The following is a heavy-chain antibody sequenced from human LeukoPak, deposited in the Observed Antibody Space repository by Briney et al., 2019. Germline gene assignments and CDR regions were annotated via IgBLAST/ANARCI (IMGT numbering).Heavy chain of an antibody. Sequence: GGSLRLSCAASGFTFSIYAMSWVRQVPGKGLQWVSSITSRGESTWYVDSVKGRFTITRDNSENTLYLQMHSLRAEDTAVYYCARDRPNYYGSDGHYYRRDGDYWGRGTLVTVSS. CDR2: ITSRGEST. D-gene: IGHD3-22*01. CDR1: GFTFSIYA. CDR3: ARDRPNYYGSDGHYYRRDGDY. J-gene: IGHJ4*02. V-gene: IGHV3-23*01.